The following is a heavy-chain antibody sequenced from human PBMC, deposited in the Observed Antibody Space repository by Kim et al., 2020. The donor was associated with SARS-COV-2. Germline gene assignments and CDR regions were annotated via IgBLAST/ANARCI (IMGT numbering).Heavy chain of an antibody. CDR1: GYSFTSYW. D-gene: IGHD2-15*01. V-gene: IGHV5-51*01. Sequence: GESLKISCKGSGYSFTSYWIGWVRQMPGKGLEWMGIIYPGDSDTRYSPSFQGQVTISADKSISTAYLQWSSLKASDTAMYYCARRSEAARYYYYYGMDVWGQGTTVTVSS. J-gene: IGHJ6*02. CDR2: IYPGDSDT. CDR3: ARRSEAARYYYYYGMDV.